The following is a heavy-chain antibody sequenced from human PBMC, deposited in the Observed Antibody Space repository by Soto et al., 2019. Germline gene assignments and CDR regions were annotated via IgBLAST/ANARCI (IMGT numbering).Heavy chain of an antibody. CDR3: ARMDWNRIYYYYGMDV. CDR2: IYPGDSDT. J-gene: IGHJ6*02. V-gene: IGHV5-51*01. CDR1: GYSFTIYW. Sequence: GESLKISCNGSGYSFTIYWIGLVLQMPGKGLEWMGIIYPGDSDTRYSPSFQGQVTISADKSISTAYLQWSSLKASDTAMYYCARMDWNRIYYYYGMDVWGQGTTVTVSS. D-gene: IGHD1-1*01.